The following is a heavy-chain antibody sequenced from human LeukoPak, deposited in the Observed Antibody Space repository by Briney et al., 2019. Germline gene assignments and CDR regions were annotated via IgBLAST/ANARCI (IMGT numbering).Heavy chain of an antibody. CDR3: AKALGDIVVESWFDP. D-gene: IGHD2-15*01. CDR1: GFTFSSYA. V-gene: IGHV3-23*01. CDR2: ISGSGGST. J-gene: IGHJ5*02. Sequence: PGGSLRLSCAASGFTFSSYAMSWVRQAPGKGLEWVSAISGSGGSTYYADSVKGRFTIFRDNSKNTLYLQMNSLRAEDTAVYYCAKALGDIVVESWFDPWGQGTLVTVSS.